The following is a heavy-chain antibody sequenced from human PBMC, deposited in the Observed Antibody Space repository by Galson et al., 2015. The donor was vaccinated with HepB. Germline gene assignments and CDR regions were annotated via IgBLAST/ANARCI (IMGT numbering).Heavy chain of an antibody. D-gene: IGHD6-13*01. CDR3: TRMGDLSGYSSL. Sequence: SLRLSCAASGFTFSGSAIHWVRQASGRGLEWIGRIGSKANSYATAYVASVRGRFTISRDDSKNTAFLQLNGLKTDDTAVYYCTRMGDLSGYSSLWGQGTLVTVSS. V-gene: IGHV3-73*01. CDR1: GFTFSGSA. J-gene: IGHJ4*02. CDR2: IGSKANSYAT.